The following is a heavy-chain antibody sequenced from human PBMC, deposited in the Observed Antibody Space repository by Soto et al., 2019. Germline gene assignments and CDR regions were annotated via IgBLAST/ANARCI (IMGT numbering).Heavy chain of an antibody. J-gene: IGHJ5*02. CDR3: ARQGGGEVATIWFDP. V-gene: IGHV5-51*01. CDR2: IYPGDSDT. Sequence: GESLKISCKGSGYSFTSYWIGWVRQMPGKGLEWMGIIYPGDSDTRYSPSFQGQVTISADKSISTAYLQWSSLKAWDTAMYYCARQGGGEVATIWFDPWGQGTLVTVSS. D-gene: IGHD5-12*01. CDR1: GYSFTSYW.